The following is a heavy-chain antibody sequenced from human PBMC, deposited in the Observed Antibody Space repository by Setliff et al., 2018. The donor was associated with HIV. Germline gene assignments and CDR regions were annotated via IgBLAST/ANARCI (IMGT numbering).Heavy chain of an antibody. V-gene: IGHV4-59*01. D-gene: IGHD3-10*01. Sequence: PSETLSLTCTVSGGSMNNYYWNWIRQTPGKGLEWIGYIYENAYAHYTVSLRSRVTVSMDTSKNQFSLTLRSVTAADRAVYYCARAQMHRGVVSWSLYYFDYWGQGALVTVS. CDR1: GGSMNNYY. CDR3: ARAQMHRGVVSWSLYYFDY. J-gene: IGHJ4*02. CDR2: IYENAYA.